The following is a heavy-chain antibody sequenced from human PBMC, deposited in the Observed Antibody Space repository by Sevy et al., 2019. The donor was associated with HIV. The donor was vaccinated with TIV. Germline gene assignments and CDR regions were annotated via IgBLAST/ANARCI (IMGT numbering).Heavy chain of an antibody. CDR1: GFTFSSYW. CDR2: IKQDGSEK. D-gene: IGHD4-17*01. CDR3: ARENLAVTTFRDYYYYGMDV. J-gene: IGHJ6*02. Sequence: GGSLRLSCAASGFTFSSYWMSWVRQAPGKGLEWVANIKQDGSEKYYVDSVKGRFTISRDNAKNSLYLQMNSLRAEDTAVYYCARENLAVTTFRDYYYYGMDVWRQGTTVTVSS. V-gene: IGHV3-7*01.